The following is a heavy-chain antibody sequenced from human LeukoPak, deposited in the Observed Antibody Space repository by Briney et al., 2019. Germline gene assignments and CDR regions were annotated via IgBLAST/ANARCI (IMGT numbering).Heavy chain of an antibody. D-gene: IGHD3-10*01. J-gene: IGHJ4*02. CDR2: INPKSGGT. CDR1: GYSFTDYY. V-gene: IGHV1-2*02. Sequence: ASVKVSCKASGYSFTDYYIHWVRQAPGQGPEWMGWINPKSGGTNYAQRLQRRVTVTRDTSMNTAYMELSRLRSDDTAVYYCARALRGVVVALPFDYWGQGTLVTVSS. CDR3: ARALRGVVVALPFDY.